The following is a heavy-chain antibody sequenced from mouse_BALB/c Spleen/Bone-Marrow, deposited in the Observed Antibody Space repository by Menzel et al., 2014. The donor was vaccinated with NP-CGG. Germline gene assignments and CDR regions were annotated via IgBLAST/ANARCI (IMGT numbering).Heavy chain of an antibody. CDR1: GFTFSSYY. Sequence: EVKLVESGGGLVKLGGSLKLSCAASGFTFSSYYMSWVRQTPEKRLELVAAINGNGGSTYYPDTVKGRFTISRDNAKNTLYLQMSSLKSEDTALYYCARLGNDDAMDYWGQGTSVTVSS. J-gene: IGHJ4*01. V-gene: IGHV5-6-2*01. D-gene: IGHD2-12*01. CDR2: INGNGGST. CDR3: ARLGNDDAMDY.